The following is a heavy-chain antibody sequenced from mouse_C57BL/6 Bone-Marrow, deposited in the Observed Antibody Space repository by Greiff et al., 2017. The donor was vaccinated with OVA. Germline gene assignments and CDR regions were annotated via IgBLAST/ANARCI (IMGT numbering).Heavy chain of an antibody. V-gene: IGHV1-55*01. J-gene: IGHJ1*03. CDR3: ARSHYYGSSHWYFDV. Sequence: QVQLQQPGAELVKPGASVKLSCKASGYTFTSYWITWVKQRPGQGLEWIGDIYPGSGRTNSTEKFKSKATLTVDTSSSTAYMQLSSLTSEDSAVYYCARSHYYGSSHWYFDVWGTGTTVTVSS. CDR2: IYPGSGRT. D-gene: IGHD1-1*01. CDR1: GYTFTSYW.